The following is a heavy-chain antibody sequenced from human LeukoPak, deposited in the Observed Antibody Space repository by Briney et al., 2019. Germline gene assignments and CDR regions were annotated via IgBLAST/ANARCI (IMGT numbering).Heavy chain of an antibody. CDR3: ARSSSGWNDAFDI. J-gene: IGHJ3*02. CDR2: VYYSGST. V-gene: IGHV4-59*01. Sequence: SETLSLTCTVSSGSISNYNWNWIRQPPGKGLEWIGYVYYSGSTDYSPSLKSRVTISVDTSKSQFSLRLSSVTAADTAIYYCARSSSGWNDAFDIWGQGTTVTVSS. D-gene: IGHD6-19*01. CDR1: SGSISNYN.